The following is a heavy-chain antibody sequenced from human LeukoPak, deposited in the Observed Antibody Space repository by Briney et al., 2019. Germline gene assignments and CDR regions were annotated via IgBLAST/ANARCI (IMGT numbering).Heavy chain of an antibody. Sequence: PGGSLRLSCVVSGFTIGNHGMHWVRQAPGKGLEWVAMISHDGGSEHYGDSAKGRLTISRDNSKNTLYLQVNSLRVEDTAVYYCAKDWGSSDWYNWFDPWGQGTLVTVSS. CDR1: GFTIGNHG. CDR3: AKDWGSSDWYNWFDP. CDR2: ISHDGGSE. V-gene: IGHV3-30*18. D-gene: IGHD6-19*01. J-gene: IGHJ5*02.